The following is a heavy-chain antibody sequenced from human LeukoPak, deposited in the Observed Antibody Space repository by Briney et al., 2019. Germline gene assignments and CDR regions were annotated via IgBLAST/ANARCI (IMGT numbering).Heavy chain of an antibody. Sequence: GGSLRLSCAASGFTFSDYYMSWIRQAPGKGLEWVSYISSSCSTIYYADSVKGRFTISRDNAKNSLYLQMNSLRAEDTAVYYCARDPAQRSGYYNYYYYYGMTSGAKGPRSPSP. CDR3: ARDPAQRSGYYNYYYYYGMTS. CDR2: ISSSCSTI. J-gene: IGHJ6*02. V-gene: IGHV3-11*01. D-gene: IGHD3-22*01. CDR1: GFTFSDYY.